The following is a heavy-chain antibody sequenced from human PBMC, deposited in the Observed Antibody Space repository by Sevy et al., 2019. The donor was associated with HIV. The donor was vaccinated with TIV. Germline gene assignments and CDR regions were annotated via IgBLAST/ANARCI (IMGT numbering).Heavy chain of an antibody. CDR1: GYTVTELS. Sequence: ASVKVSCKVSGYTVTELSMHWVLQAPGKGLEWMGGYDPEDGETIYAQKFQGRVTMTEDTSTDTAYMELSSLRSEDTAVYYCATDPGCSSTSCYEFDYWGQRTLVTVSS. CDR2: YDPEDGET. J-gene: IGHJ4*02. CDR3: ATDPGCSSTSCYEFDY. V-gene: IGHV1-24*01. D-gene: IGHD2-2*01.